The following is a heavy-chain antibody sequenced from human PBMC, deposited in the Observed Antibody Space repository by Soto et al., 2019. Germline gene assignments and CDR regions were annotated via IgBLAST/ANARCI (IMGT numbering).Heavy chain of an antibody. CDR3: ARGYYYDSSGYPKFDP. V-gene: IGHV1-69*13. D-gene: IGHD3-22*01. CDR2: IIPIFGTA. J-gene: IGHJ5*02. Sequence: SVKVSCKASGGTFSSYAISWVRQAPGQGLEWMGGIIPIFGTANYAQKFQGRVTITADESTSTAYMELSSPRSEDTAVYYCARGYYYDSSGYPKFDPWGQGTLVTVSS. CDR1: GGTFSSYA.